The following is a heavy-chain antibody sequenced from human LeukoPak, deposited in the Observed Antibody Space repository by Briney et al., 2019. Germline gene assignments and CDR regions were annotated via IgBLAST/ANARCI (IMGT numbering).Heavy chain of an antibody. V-gene: IGHV3-11*01. J-gene: IGHJ4*02. CDR2: ISSSGSTI. D-gene: IGHD6-13*01. CDR3: ARASSSWFGARGVTDY. Sequence: GGSLRLSCAASGFTFSDYYMSWIRQAPGKGLVWVSYISSSGSTIYYADSVKGRFTISRDNAKNSRYLQMNSLRAEDTAVYYCARASSSWFGARGVTDYWDQGTLVTVSS. CDR1: GFTFSDYY.